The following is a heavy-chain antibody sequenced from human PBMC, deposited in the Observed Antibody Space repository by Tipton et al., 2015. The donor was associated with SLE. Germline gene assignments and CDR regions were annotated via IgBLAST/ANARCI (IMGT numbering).Heavy chain of an antibody. V-gene: IGHV4-34*01. J-gene: IGHJ5*02. CDR2: INHSGST. CDR3: ARGLFYVGGGYNWFDP. D-gene: IGHD2/OR15-2a*01. CDR1: GGSFSGYY. Sequence: TLSLTCAVYGGSFSGYYWSWIRQPPGKGLEWIGEINHSGSTNYNPSLKSRVTISVDTSKNHFSLKLSSVTAADTAVYYCARGLFYVGGGYNWFDPWGQGTLVTVSS.